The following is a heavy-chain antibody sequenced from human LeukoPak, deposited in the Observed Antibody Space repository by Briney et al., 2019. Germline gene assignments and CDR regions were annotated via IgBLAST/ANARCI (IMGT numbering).Heavy chain of an antibody. CDR2: ISAYNGNA. Sequence: GASVKVSCKASGYTFTSYGINWVRQAPGQGLEWMGWISAYNGNAKYAQNLQGRVTMTTDTSTSTAYMELRRLSSGDTAVYFCAREPTQPLWFGEFHPFDNWGQGTLVTVSS. CDR3: AREPTQPLWFGEFHPFDN. J-gene: IGHJ4*02. D-gene: IGHD3-10*01. V-gene: IGHV1-18*01. CDR1: GYTFTSYG.